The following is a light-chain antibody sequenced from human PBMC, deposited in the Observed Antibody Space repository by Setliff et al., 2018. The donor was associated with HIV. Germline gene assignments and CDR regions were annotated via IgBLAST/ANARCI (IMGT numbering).Light chain of an antibody. V-gene: IGLV2-14*01. CDR1: SSDIGVSKY. CDR3: SSYKTGNTLV. Sequence: QSALTQTASVSGSPGQSITISCTGTSSDIGVSKYVSWYQQHPGRAPKLMIFEVINRPSGVSDRFSGSKSGNTASLTISGLQAEDEADYYCSSYKTGNTLVFGGGTKVTVL. CDR2: EVI. J-gene: IGLJ3*02.